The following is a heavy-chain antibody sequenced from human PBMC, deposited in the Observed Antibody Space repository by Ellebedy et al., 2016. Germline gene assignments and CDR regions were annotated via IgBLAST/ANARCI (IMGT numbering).Heavy chain of an antibody. CDR1: GFTFSNYA. Sequence: GESLKISCAASGFTFSNYAVHWVRQAPGKGLEWVSAISYDGNYKYYTNSVKGRFTISRDNSENTLYLQMNSLIAEDTSVYYCARGGYYDINGYFRVDYWGQGTLLTVS. D-gene: IGHD3-22*01. CDR2: ISYDGNYK. V-gene: IGHV3-30*04. CDR3: ARGGYYDINGYFRVDY. J-gene: IGHJ4*02.